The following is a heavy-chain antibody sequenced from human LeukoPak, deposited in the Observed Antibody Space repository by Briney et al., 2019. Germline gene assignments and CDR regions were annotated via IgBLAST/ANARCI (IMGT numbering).Heavy chain of an antibody. V-gene: IGHV1-69*04. J-gene: IGHJ6*02. D-gene: IGHD6-19*01. Sequence: GASVKVSCKASGGTFSSYAISWVRQAPGQGLEWMGRIIPILGIANYAQKFQGRVTITADKSTSTAYMELSSLRSEDTAVYYCARDGYSSGWSLRDYYGMDVWGQGTTVTVSS. CDR2: IIPILGIA. CDR1: GGTFSSYA. CDR3: ARDGYSSGWSLRDYYGMDV.